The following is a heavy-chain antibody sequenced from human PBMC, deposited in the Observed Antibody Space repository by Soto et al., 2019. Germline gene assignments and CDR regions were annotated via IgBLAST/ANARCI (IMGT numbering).Heavy chain of an antibody. Sequence: ESGGGVVQPGRSLRLSCAASGFTFSSYGMHWVRQAPGKGLEWVAVIWYDGSNKYYADSVKGRFTISRDNSKNTLYLQMNSLRAEDTAVYYCARDLGGSLGLFWFDPWGQGTLVTVSS. J-gene: IGHJ5*02. CDR2: IWYDGSNK. CDR3: ARDLGGSLGLFWFDP. D-gene: IGHD1-26*01. V-gene: IGHV3-33*01. CDR1: GFTFSSYG.